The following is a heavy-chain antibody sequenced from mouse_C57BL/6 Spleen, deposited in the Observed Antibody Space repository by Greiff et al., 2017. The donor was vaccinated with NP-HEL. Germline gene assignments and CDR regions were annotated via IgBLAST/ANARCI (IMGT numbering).Heavy chain of an antibody. CDR3: TFYYGSSYGGFAY. V-gene: IGHV14-4*01. CDR1: GFNIKDDY. J-gene: IGHJ3*01. CDR2: IDPENGDT. D-gene: IGHD1-1*01. Sequence: EVQLQESGAELVRPGASVKLSCTASGFNIKDDYMHWVKQRPEQGLEWIGWIDPENGDTEYASKFQGKATITADTSSNTAYLQLSSLTSEDTAVYYCTFYYGSSYGGFAYWGQGTLVTVSA.